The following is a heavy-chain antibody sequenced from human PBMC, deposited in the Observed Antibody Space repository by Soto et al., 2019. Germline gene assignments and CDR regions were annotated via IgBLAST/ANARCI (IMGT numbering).Heavy chain of an antibody. CDR2: ISYDGSNK. CDR3: ARGHFHWYSSGWEYEYFQH. Sequence: PGGSLRLSCAASGFTFSSYAMHWVRQAPGKGLEWVAVISYDGSNKYYADSVKGRFTISRDNSKNTLYLQMNSLRAEDTAVYYCARGHFHWYSSGWEYEYFQHWGQGTLVTVSS. V-gene: IGHV3-30-3*01. CDR1: GFTFSSYA. J-gene: IGHJ1*01. D-gene: IGHD6-19*01.